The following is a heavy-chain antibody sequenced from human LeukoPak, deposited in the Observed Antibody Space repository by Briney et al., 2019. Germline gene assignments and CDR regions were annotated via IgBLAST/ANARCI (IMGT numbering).Heavy chain of an antibody. CDR3: ARDPRSGTGI. J-gene: IGHJ4*02. D-gene: IGHD1-1*01. Sequence: PGGSLRLSCAASGLTVSSNYMNWVRQAPGKGLEWVSVTSSGGNTYYADSVQGRFTISRDNSKNTLYLQMNSLRAEDTAVYYCARDPRSGTGIWGQGALVTVSS. CDR2: TSSGGNT. V-gene: IGHV3-66*01. CDR1: GLTVSSNY.